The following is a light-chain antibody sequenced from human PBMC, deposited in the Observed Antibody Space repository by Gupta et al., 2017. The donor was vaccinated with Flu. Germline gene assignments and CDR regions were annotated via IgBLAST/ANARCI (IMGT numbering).Light chain of an antibody. V-gene: IGKV3-15*01. Sequence: PATLSVSPGERATLSCRASQSVNSNLAWYQQKPGQAPRLLIYGASTRATGMPARFSGSGSGTEFTLTISGLQSEDFAVYYCQQYDNWPRTFGQGTMVEIK. CDR1: QSVNSN. CDR2: GAS. CDR3: QQYDNWPRT. J-gene: IGKJ1*01.